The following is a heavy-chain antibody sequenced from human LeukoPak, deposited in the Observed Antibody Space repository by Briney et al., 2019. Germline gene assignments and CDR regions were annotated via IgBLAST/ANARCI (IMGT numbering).Heavy chain of an antibody. J-gene: IGHJ4*02. CDR1: GGTFSSYA. CDR2: IYPIFGTA. V-gene: IGHV1-69*05. D-gene: IGHD2-2*01. Sequence: AVKVSCKASGGTFSSYAISWVRQAAGQGLDWMGGIYPIFGTANYAQKFQGRVTITTDESTSTAYMELSSLSTEETSVEYGVLSFSVGSSNGLDHWGQGTLVTVSS. CDR3: VLSFSVGSSNGLDH.